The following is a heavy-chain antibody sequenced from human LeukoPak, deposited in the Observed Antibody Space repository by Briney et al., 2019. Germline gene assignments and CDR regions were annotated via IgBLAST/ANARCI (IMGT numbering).Heavy chain of an antibody. Sequence: GGSLRLSCAASGFTFSTYSMNWVRQAPGKGLEWVSSISGSSNYIYYADSVKGRFTISRDNAKNSLHLQMNSLRAEDTAVYYCARVVGATVGDYWGQGTLVSVSS. CDR1: GFTFSTYS. V-gene: IGHV3-21*01. CDR2: ISGSSNYI. J-gene: IGHJ4*02. D-gene: IGHD1-26*01. CDR3: ARVVGATVGDY.